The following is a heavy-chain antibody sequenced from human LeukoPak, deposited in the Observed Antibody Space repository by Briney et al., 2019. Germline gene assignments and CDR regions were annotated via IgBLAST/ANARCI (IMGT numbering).Heavy chain of an antibody. CDR3: ARGSIAVAGKPPSYYYYGMDV. D-gene: IGHD6-19*01. J-gene: IGHJ6*02. CDR2: INHSGGT. Sequence: SETLSLTCAVYGGSFSGYYWSWIRQPPGKGLEWIGEINHSGGTNYNPSLKSRVTISVDMSKNQFSLKLSSVTAADTAVYYCARGSIAVAGKPPSYYYYGMDVWGQGTTVTVSS. V-gene: IGHV4-34*01. CDR1: GGSFSGYY.